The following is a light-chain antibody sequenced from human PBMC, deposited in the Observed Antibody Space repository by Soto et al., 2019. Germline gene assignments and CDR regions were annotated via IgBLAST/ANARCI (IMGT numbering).Light chain of an antibody. CDR1: QSVSSNY. CDR3: QQYSNSPPMT. CDR2: GAS. Sequence: EIVLTQSPGTLSLSPGERATLSCRASQSVSSNYLAWYQQKPGQAPRLLIYGASSRAAGIPDRFSGSGSGTDFTLTISRLEPEDFAVYYCQQYSNSPPMTFGQGTRVEIK. J-gene: IGKJ1*01. V-gene: IGKV3-20*01.